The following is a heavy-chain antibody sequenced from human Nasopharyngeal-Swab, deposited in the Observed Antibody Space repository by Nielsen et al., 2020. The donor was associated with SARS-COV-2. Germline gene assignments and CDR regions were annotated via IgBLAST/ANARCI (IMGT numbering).Heavy chain of an antibody. D-gene: IGHD3-10*01. V-gene: IGHV3-30*04. Sequence: GGSLRLSCAASGFTFSSYAMHWVRQAPGTGLEWVAVISYDGSNKYYADSVKGRFTISRDNSKNTLYLQMNSLRAEDTAVYYCARERERALWFGELLYGMDVWGQGTTVTVSS. CDR1: GFTFSSYA. CDR2: ISYDGSNK. J-gene: IGHJ6*02. CDR3: ARERERALWFGELLYGMDV.